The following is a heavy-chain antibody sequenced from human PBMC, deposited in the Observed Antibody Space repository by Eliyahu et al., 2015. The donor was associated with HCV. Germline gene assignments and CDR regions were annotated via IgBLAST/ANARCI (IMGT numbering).Heavy chain of an antibody. Sequence: QVQLQESGPGLVKPSQTLSLTCTVSGXSISSGGYYWSWIRQHPGKGLEWIGYIYFRGGTHYNPSLKSRVTISVDTSKNQFSLKLSSVTAADTAVYYCAREGNQDGEHYFDYWGQGTLVTVSS. CDR1: GXSISSGGYY. D-gene: IGHD4-17*01. CDR3: AREGNQDGEHYFDY. CDR2: IYFRGGT. V-gene: IGHV4-31*03. J-gene: IGHJ4*02.